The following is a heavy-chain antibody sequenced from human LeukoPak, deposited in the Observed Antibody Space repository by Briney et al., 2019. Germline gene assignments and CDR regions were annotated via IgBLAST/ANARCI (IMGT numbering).Heavy chain of an antibody. J-gene: IGHJ4*02. D-gene: IGHD6-13*01. Sequence: PGGSLRLSCAASGFTFSSYAMSWIRQPPGKGLEWIGEINHSGSTNYNPSLKSRVTISVDTSKNQFSLNLSSVTAADTAVYYCARGFAAARLFDYWGQGTLVTVSS. CDR3: ARGFAAARLFDY. CDR2: INHSGST. CDR1: GFTFSSYA. V-gene: IGHV4-34*01.